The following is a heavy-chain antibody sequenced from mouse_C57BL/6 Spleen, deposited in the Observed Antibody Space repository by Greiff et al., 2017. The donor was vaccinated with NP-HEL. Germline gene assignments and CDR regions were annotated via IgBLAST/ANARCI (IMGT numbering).Heavy chain of an antibody. CDR2: IYPGDGDT. V-gene: IGHV1-80*01. J-gene: IGHJ2*01. Sequence: VQLQQSGAELVKPGASVKISCKASGYAFSSYWMNWVKQRPGKGLEWIGQIYPGDGDTNYNGKFKGKATLTADKSSSTAYMQLSSLTSEDSAVYFCARRDSYDYFDYWGQGTTLTVSS. CDR3: ARRDSYDYFDY. CDR1: GYAFSSYW. D-gene: IGHD1-1*01.